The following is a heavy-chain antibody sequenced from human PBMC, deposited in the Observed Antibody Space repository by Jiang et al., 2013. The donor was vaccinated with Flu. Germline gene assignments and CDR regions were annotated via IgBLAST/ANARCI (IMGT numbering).Heavy chain of an antibody. V-gene: IGHV4-39*01. Sequence: GPGLVKPSETLSLTCTVSGGSIRNSFYYWGWIRQAPGKGLEWIGSFYDRGSSHYNPSLKSRVTISAEVSKNEFSLKMTSVTAADTAVYYCARPEVKFGWFDPWGHGILVTVSS. CDR1: GGSIRNSFYY. CDR3: ARPEVKFGWFDP. D-gene: IGHD3-10*01. J-gene: IGHJ5*02. CDR2: FYDRGSS.